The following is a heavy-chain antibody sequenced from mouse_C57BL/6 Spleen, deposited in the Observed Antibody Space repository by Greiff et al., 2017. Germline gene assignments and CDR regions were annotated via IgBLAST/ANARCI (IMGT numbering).Heavy chain of an antibody. CDR3: GRGGMVKSGFDY. J-gene: IGHJ4*01. CDR2: IYPGSGDT. CDR1: GYAFSSSW. Sequence: VQLQESGPELVKPGASVKISCKASGYAFSSSWMNWVKQRPGQGLEWIGRIYPGSGDTNYNGKFKGKATLTADKSSSTAYMQLSSPTYEESAVYFSGRGGMVKSGFDYWGQGTSVTVSS. V-gene: IGHV1-82*01. D-gene: IGHD2-10*02.